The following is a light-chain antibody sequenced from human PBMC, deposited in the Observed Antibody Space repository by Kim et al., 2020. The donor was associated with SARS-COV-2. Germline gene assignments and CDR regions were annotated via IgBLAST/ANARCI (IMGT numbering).Light chain of an antibody. CDR2: DNN. J-gene: IGLJ1*01. CDR1: SSNIGNNY. Sequence: QKVTNSCSGSSSNIGNNYVSWYQQLPGTAPKLLIYDNNKRPSGIPDRFSGSKSGTSATLGITGLQTGDEADYYCGTWDSSLSAFYVFGTGTKVTVL. V-gene: IGLV1-51*01. CDR3: GTWDSSLSAFYV.